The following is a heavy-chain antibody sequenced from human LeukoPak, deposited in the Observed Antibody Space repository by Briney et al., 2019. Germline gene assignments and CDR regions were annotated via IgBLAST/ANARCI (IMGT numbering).Heavy chain of an antibody. CDR2: IYTSGST. J-gene: IGHJ4*02. D-gene: IGHD3-22*01. CDR3: ARDSATYYYDSSGYSN. Sequence: SETLSLTCTVSGGSISSGSYYWIWIRQPAGKGREWIVRIYTSGSTNYNPSLKSRVTISVDTSKTQFSLKLSSVTAADTAVYYCARDSATYYYDSSGYSNWGQGTLVTVSS. V-gene: IGHV4-61*02. CDR1: GGSISSGSYY.